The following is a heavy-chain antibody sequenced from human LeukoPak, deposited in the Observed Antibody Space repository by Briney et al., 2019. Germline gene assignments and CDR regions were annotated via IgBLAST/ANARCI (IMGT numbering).Heavy chain of an antibody. Sequence: SVKVSCKASGGTFSSYAISWVRQAPGQGLEWMGGIIPIFGTANYAQKFQGRVTITADESTSTAYMELSSLRSEDTAVYYCARGARRFLEWLLGDYYYYMDVWRKGTTVTVSS. J-gene: IGHJ6*03. CDR3: ARGARRFLEWLLGDYYYYMDV. V-gene: IGHV1-69*13. D-gene: IGHD3-3*01. CDR2: IIPIFGTA. CDR1: GGTFSSYA.